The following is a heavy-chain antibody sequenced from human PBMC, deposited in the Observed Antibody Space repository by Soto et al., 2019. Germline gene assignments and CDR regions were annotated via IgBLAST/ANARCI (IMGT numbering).Heavy chain of an antibody. CDR3: ARHAPGYSRAPNWFDP. CDR2: IYYSGST. J-gene: IGHJ5*02. V-gene: IGHV4-39*01. Sequence: PSETLSLTCTVSGGSISSSSYYWGWIRQPPGKRLEWIGSIYYSGSTYYNPSLKSRVTISVDTSKNQFSLKLSSVTAADTAVYYCARHAPGYSRAPNWFDPWGQGTLVTVSS. CDR1: GGSISSSSYY. D-gene: IGHD6-13*01.